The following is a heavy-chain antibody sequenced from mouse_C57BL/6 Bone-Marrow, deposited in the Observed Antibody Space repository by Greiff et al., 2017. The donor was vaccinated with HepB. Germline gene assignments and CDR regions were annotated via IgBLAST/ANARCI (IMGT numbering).Heavy chain of an antibody. Sequence: QVQLQQPGAELVKPGASVKMSCKASGYTFTSYWITWVKQRPGPGLEWIGDIYPGSGSTNYTEKFKRKATLTVDTSSSTAYMQLSSLTSEDSAVYCCAKKKGDGYHDYWGQGTTLTVSS. CDR3: AKKKGDGYHDY. J-gene: IGHJ2*01. D-gene: IGHD2-3*01. CDR1: GYTFTSYW. CDR2: IYPGSGST. V-gene: IGHV1-55*01.